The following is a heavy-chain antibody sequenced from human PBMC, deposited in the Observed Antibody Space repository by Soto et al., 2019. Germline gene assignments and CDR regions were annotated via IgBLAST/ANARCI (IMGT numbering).Heavy chain of an antibody. V-gene: IGHV3-49*04. D-gene: IGHD2-2*01. Sequence: PGGSLRLSCASSGFTLDSAWINWVRQAPGKGLEWVGFIRSKAYGGTTEYAASVKGRFTISRDDSNSIAYLQMNSLKTEDTAVYYCQYQLLTYYYGMDVWGQGTTVTVSS. CDR3: QYQLLTYYYGMDV. CDR2: IRSKAYGGTT. CDR1: GFTLDSAW. J-gene: IGHJ6*02.